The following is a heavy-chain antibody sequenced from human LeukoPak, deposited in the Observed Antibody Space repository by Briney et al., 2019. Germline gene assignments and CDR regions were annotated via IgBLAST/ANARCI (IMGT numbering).Heavy chain of an antibody. D-gene: IGHD3-16*02. V-gene: IGHV4-39*02. J-gene: IGHJ4*02. Sequence: PSETLSLTCTVSGGSISSSSYYWGWIRQPPGKGLEWIGSIYYSGRTYYNPVLRSRVTLSVDTSKNQFSLKLSSVTAADTAVYYCARDMITFGGDIVLPFDYWGQGTPVTVSS. CDR3: ARDMITFGGDIVLPFDY. CDR1: GGSISSSSYY. CDR2: IYYSGRT.